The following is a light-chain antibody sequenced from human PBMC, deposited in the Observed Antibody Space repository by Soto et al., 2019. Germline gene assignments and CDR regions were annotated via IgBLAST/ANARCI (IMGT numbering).Light chain of an antibody. Sequence: EIVLTQSPGTLSLSPGERATLSCRASQSVSSIYLAWYQQKPGQPPRLLIYGASSRATGIPDRFSGSGSGTDFTLTISRLEPEDFPVYYCQQYDRSSYTFGQGTKLEIK. J-gene: IGKJ2*01. CDR2: GAS. CDR1: QSVSSIY. V-gene: IGKV3-20*01. CDR3: QQYDRSSYT.